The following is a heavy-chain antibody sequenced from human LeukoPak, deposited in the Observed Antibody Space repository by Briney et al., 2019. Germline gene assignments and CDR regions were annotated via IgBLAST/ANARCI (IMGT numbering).Heavy chain of an antibody. CDR1: GYTFTSYY. V-gene: IGHV1-46*01. J-gene: IGHJ4*02. CDR3: ARGFPLLSGYNSCFDY. D-gene: IGHD3-22*01. Sequence: ASVKVSCKASGYTFTSYYMHWVRQAPGQGLEWMGIINPSGGSTSYAQKFQGRVTMTRDMSTSTVYMELSSLRSEDTAVYYCARGFPLLSGYNSCFDYWGQGTLVTVSS. CDR2: INPSGGST.